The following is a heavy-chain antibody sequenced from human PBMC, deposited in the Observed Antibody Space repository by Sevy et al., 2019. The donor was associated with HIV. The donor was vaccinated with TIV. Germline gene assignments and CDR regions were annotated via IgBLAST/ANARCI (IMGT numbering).Heavy chain of an antibody. D-gene: IGHD3-22*01. J-gene: IGHJ4*02. CDR2: ISTGGGTI. CDR3: ARPYRTDPFYYSGSGGYYYPSYFDY. CDR1: GLSFRSYE. Sequence: GGSLRLSCAASGLSFRSYELNWVRQAPGKGLQWISYISTGGGTIFYADSVKGRFTISRDNAKNSVYLQMNSLRAEDTAVYYCARPYRTDPFYYSGSGGYYYPSYFDYWGQGTLVTVSS. V-gene: IGHV3-48*03.